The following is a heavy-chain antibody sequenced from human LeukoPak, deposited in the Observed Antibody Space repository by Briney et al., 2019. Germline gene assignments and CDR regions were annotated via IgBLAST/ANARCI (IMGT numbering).Heavy chain of an antibody. Sequence: SETLSLTCTVSGGSISSGGYNWSWIRQPPGKGLEWIGYIYYSGSTNYNPSLKSRVTISVDTSKNQFSLKLSSVTAADTAVYYCAREDTAMTGGYYYYGMDVWGQGTTVTVSS. J-gene: IGHJ6*02. CDR2: IYYSGST. CDR3: AREDTAMTGGYYYYGMDV. D-gene: IGHD5-18*01. CDR1: GGSISSGGYN. V-gene: IGHV4-61*08.